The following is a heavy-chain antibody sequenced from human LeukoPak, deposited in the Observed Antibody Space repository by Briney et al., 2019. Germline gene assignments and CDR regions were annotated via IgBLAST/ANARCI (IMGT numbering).Heavy chain of an antibody. CDR3: ARDDSSSSYDGGPDRTQGESNWFDP. D-gene: IGHD6-6*01. Sequence: PSETLSLTCAVYGGSFSGYYWSWIRQPPGKGLEWIGEINHSGSTNCNPSLKSRVTISVDTSKNQFSLKLSSVTAADTAVYYCARDDSSSSYDGGPDRTQGESNWFDPWGQGTLVTVSS. CDR1: GGSFSGYY. CDR2: INHSGST. J-gene: IGHJ5*02. V-gene: IGHV4-34*01.